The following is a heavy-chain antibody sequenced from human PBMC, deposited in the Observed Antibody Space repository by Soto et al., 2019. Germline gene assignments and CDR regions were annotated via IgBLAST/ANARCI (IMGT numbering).Heavy chain of an antibody. Sequence: QVQLVQSGAEVKKPGSSVKVSCKASGGTFSSYTISWVRQAPGQGLEWMVSIIPILGIANYAQKFQGRVTIIANKSTSTAYMELSSRRYEETAVYCCDHGRWEDSSDGYRGWFDPWGKGTLVTVSS. V-gene: IGHV1-69*02. CDR1: GGTFSSYT. D-gene: IGHD5-12*01. CDR3: DHGRWEDSSDGYRGWFDP. CDR2: IIPILGIA. J-gene: IGHJ5*02.